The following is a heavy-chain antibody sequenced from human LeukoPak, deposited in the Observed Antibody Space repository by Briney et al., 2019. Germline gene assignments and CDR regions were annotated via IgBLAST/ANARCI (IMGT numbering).Heavy chain of an antibody. CDR3: VKGRISEDGLDF. J-gene: IGHJ4*02. CDR1: GFTFSRSA. D-gene: IGHD6-13*01. V-gene: IGHV3-23*01. Sequence: GGSLRLSCAASGFTFSRSAMTWVRQTPGKGLDWVSSISSSGNTYYADSAKGRFTISRDNSKNMLYLQMNSLRAEDTAVYYCVKGRISEDGLDFWGQGTLVTVSS. CDR2: ISSSGNT.